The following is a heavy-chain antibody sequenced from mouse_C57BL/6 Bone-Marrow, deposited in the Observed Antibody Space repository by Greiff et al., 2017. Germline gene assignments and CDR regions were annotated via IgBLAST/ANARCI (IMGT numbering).Heavy chain of an antibody. D-gene: IGHD2-4*01. CDR2: IGSGGSYT. CDR1: GFTFSSYG. CDR3: ARLDDYARFAY. Sequence: EVKLVESGGDLVKPGGSLKLSCAASGFTFSSYGMSWVRQTPDKRLEWVATIGSGGSYTYYPDSVKGRFPLSRDNAKNTLYLQLSSLKSEDTAMYCCARLDDYARFAYWGQGTLVTVSA. J-gene: IGHJ3*01. V-gene: IGHV5-6*01.